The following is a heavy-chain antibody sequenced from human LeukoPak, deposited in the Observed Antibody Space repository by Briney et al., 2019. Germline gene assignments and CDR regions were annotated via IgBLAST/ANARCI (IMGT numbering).Heavy chain of an antibody. V-gene: IGHV3-30*04. D-gene: IGHD6-19*01. J-gene: IGHJ4*02. CDR3: ARDPIAVAGIGGFDY. Sequence: PGGSLRLSCAASGFTFSSYAMHWVRQAPGKGLEWVAVISYDGSNKYYADSVKGRFTISRDNSKNTLYLQMNSLRAEDTAVYYCARDPIAVAGIGGFDYWGQGTLVTVSS. CDR1: GFTFSSYA. CDR2: ISYDGSNK.